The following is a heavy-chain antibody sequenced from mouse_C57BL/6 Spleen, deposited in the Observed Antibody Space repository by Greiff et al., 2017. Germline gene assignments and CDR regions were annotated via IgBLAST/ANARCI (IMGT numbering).Heavy chain of an antibody. D-gene: IGHD2-1*01. CDR1: GYTFTDYE. V-gene: IGHV1-15*01. CDR2: IDPETGGT. CDR3: TRKGAGNGFAY. J-gene: IGHJ3*01. Sequence: LQESGAELVRPGASVTLSCKASGYTFTDYEMHWVKQTPVHGLEWIGAIDPETGGTAYNQKFKGKAILTADKSSSTAYMELRSLTSEDSAVYYCTRKGAGNGFAYWGQGTLVTVSA.